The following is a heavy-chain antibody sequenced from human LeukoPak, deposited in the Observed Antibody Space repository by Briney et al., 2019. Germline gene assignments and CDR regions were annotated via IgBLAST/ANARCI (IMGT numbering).Heavy chain of an antibody. CDR3: ARVHLGSSI. V-gene: IGHV1-18*01. J-gene: IGHJ3*02. D-gene: IGHD1-26*01. CDR2: ISAYNSNR. CDR1: GYTFTRYG. Sequence: ASVKVSCKASGYTFTRYGVSWVRQAPGQGLEWMGWISAYNSNRKYAQKLQGRVTMTTDTSTSTAYMELRSLRSDDTAVYYCARVHLGSSIWGQGTMVTVSS.